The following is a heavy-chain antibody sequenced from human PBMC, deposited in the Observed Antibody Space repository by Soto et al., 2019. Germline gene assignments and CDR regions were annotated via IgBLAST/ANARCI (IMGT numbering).Heavy chain of an antibody. CDR1: GFTFSDYY. V-gene: IGHV3-11*01. J-gene: IGHJ6*02. CDR2: ISSSGSTI. CDR3: ASSGPYYYYYYGMDV. D-gene: IGHD1-26*01. Sequence: GGSLTLSCAASGFTFSDYYMSWIRQAPGQGLEWVSYISSSGSTIYYADSGKGRFTISRDNAKNSLYLQMNSLRAEDTAVYYCASSGPYYYYYYGMDVWGQGTTVTVSS.